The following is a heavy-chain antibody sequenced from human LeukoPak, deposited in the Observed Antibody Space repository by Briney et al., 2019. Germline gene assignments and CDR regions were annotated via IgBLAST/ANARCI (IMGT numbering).Heavy chain of an antibody. CDR2: INPNSGGT. Sequence: ASVKVSCKASGYIFTDYYMHWVRQAPGQELGWMGRINPNSGGTNYAQKFQGRVTMTRNTSISTACMELSSLRSEDTAVYYCARGHLRYFDWLLTARVEYYFDYWGQGTLVTVSS. V-gene: IGHV1/OR15-1*02. J-gene: IGHJ4*02. CDR1: GYIFTDYY. CDR3: ARGHLRYFDWLLTARVEYYFDY. D-gene: IGHD3-9*01.